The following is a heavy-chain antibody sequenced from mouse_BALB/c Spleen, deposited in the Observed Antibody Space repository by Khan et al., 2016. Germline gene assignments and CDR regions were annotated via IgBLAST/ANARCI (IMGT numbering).Heavy chain of an antibody. CDR1: GFNIKDTY. V-gene: IGHV14-3*02. J-gene: IGHJ3*01. CDR3: ARSPYDYDVGFAY. CDR2: IDPANGNT. Sequence: VQLQQPGAELVKPGASVKLSCTASGFNIKDTYMHWVKQRPEQGLEWIGRIDPANGNTKYDPKFQGKATITADTSSNKANLQLSSLKSEDTADDYCARSPYDYDVGFAYWGQGTLVTISA. D-gene: IGHD2-4*01.